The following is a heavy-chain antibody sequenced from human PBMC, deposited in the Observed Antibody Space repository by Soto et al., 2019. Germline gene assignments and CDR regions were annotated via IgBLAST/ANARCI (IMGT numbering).Heavy chain of an antibody. Sequence: ASVKVSCKASGYTFTSYDINWVRQATGQGLEWMGWMNPNSGNTGYAQKFQGRVTMTRNTSISTAYMEPSSLRSEDTAVYYCAREGRTGCYPCEWFDPWGQGTLVTVSS. V-gene: IGHV1-8*01. CDR3: AREGRTGCYPCEWFDP. J-gene: IGHJ5*02. D-gene: IGHD2-15*01. CDR2: MNPNSGNT. CDR1: GYTFTSYD.